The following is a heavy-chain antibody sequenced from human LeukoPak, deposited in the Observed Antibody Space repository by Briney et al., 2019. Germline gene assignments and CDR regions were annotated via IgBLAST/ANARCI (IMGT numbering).Heavy chain of an antibody. CDR2: IYYSGSA. CDR1: GGSISSSSYY. D-gene: IGHD3-10*01. Sequence: SETLSLTCTVSGGSISSSSYYWGWIRQPPGKGLEWIGSIYYSGSAYYNPSLRSRVTISVDTSKNQFSLKLSSVTAADTAVYYCARLWFGDPMGPWGQGTLVTVSS. V-gene: IGHV4-39*01. CDR3: ARLWFGDPMGP. J-gene: IGHJ5*02.